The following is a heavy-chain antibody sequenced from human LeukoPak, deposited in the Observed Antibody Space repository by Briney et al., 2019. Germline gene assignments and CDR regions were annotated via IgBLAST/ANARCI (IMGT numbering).Heavy chain of an antibody. D-gene: IGHD3-3*01. V-gene: IGHV4-59*01. J-gene: IGHJ4*02. Sequence: SETLPLTCTVSGGSISSYYWSWIRQPPGEGLEWIGYIYYSGSTNYNPSLKSRVTISVDTSKNQFSLKLSSVTAADTAVYYCARALRGSGYYGYWGQGTLVTVSS. CDR1: GGSISSYY. CDR2: IYYSGST. CDR3: ARALRGSGYYGY.